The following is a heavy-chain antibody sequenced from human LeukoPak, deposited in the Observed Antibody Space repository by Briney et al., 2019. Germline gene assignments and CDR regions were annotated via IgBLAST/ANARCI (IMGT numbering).Heavy chain of an antibody. Sequence: GASVKVSCKASGYTFTGYYMHWVRQAPGQGLEWMGWINPNSGGTNYAQKFQGRVTMTRDTSISTAYMELSRLRSDDTAVYYCARAYYDSSGYYPDAFDIWGQGTMVTVSS. J-gene: IGHJ3*02. CDR2: INPNSGGT. CDR1: GYTFTGYY. V-gene: IGHV1-2*02. CDR3: ARAYYDSSGYYPDAFDI. D-gene: IGHD3-22*01.